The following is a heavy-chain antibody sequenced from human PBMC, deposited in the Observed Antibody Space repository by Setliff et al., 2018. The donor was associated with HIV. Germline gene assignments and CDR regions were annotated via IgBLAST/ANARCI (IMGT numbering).Heavy chain of an antibody. CDR1: GDSVSGPNYN. J-gene: IGHJ4*02. CDR2: ISFRGST. CDR3: TGPAMAAAGFDF. V-gene: IGHV4-39*01. D-gene: IGHD6-13*01. Sequence: PSETLSLTCAVSGDSVSGPNYNWGWIRQPPGKGLEWIGTISFRGSTSYNPSLKSRVTISLDTSKSQFSLNLNSVTAADAAVYYCTGPAMAAAGFDFWGQGTLVTVSS.